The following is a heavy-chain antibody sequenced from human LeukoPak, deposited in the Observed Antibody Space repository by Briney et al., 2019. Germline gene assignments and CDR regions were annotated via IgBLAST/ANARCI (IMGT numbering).Heavy chain of an antibody. D-gene: IGHD3-10*01. Sequence: ASVKVSCKASGGTFSSYAISWVRQAPGQGLEGMGGIIPIFGTANYAQKFQGRVTITADESTSTAYMELSSLRSEDTAVYYCARARGFLPSNGFDPWGQGTLVTVSS. V-gene: IGHV1-69*13. CDR2: IIPIFGTA. J-gene: IGHJ5*02. CDR1: GGTFSSYA. CDR3: ARARGFLPSNGFDP.